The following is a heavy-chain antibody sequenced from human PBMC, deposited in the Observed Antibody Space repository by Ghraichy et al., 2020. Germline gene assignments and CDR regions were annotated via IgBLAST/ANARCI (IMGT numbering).Heavy chain of an antibody. CDR2: IYTSGST. D-gene: IGHD5-24*01. CDR1: GGSISSYY. CDR3: AGLHREMATTKNWYFDL. J-gene: IGHJ2*01. Sequence: SETLSLTYTVSGGSISSYYWSWIRQPPGKGLEWIGYIYTSGSTNYNPSLKSRVTISVDTSKNQFSLKLSSVTAADTAVYYCAGLHREMATTKNWYFDLWGRGTLVTVSS. V-gene: IGHV4-4*09.